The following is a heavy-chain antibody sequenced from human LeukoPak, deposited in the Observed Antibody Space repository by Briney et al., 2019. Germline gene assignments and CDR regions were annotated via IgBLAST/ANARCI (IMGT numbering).Heavy chain of an antibody. V-gene: IGHV1-69*05. CDR1: GGTFSSYA. J-gene: IGHJ3*02. D-gene: IGHD3-22*01. Sequence: SVKVSCKASGGTFSSYAISWVRHSPGQGPGWMGGIIPIFGTANYAQKFQGRVTITTDESTSTAYMELSSLRSEDTAVYYCAREGGYRVRDAFDIWGQGTMVTVSS. CDR3: AREGGYRVRDAFDI. CDR2: IIPIFGTA.